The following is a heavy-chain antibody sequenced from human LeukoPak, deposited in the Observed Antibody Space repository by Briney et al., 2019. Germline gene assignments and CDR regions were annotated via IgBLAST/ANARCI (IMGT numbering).Heavy chain of an antibody. CDR1: GFTFSSHG. D-gene: IGHD6-13*01. V-gene: IGHV3-23*01. CDR2: ISGSGATT. CDR3: AGGYSSSWFAAFDI. J-gene: IGHJ3*02. Sequence: GGSLRLSCEASGFTFSSHGMSWVRQPPEKGLEWFSSISGSGATTNYADSVKGRFTISRDNSKNTLYLQMNSLRADDTAVYYCAGGYSSSWFAAFDIWGQGTMVTVSS.